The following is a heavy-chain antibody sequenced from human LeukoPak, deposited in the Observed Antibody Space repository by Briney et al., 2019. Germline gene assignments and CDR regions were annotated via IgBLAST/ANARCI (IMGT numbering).Heavy chain of an antibody. CDR1: GFTFSSYT. Sequence: PGGSLRLSCAASGFTFSSYTMNWVRQAPGKGLEWVSSISGGSTYTFYADSVMGRFTTSRDNAKNSLYLPMSSLRAEDTAVYYCARVRDLYRDYWGQGILVTVSS. J-gene: IGHJ4*02. D-gene: IGHD5-12*01. V-gene: IGHV3-21*01. CDR3: ARVRDLYRDY. CDR2: ISGGSTYT.